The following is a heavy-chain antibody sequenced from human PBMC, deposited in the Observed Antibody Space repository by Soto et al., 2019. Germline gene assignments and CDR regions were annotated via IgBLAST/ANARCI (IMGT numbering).Heavy chain of an antibody. CDR3: AKGGYSSGWSSYGMDV. CDR2: ISYDGSNK. Sequence: PGGSLRLSCAASGFTFSSYGMHWVRQAPGKGLEWVAVISYDGSNKYYADSVKGRFTISRDNSKNTLYLQMNSLRAEDTAVYYCAKGGYSSGWSSYGMDVWGQGTTVTVSS. J-gene: IGHJ6*02. D-gene: IGHD6-19*01. CDR1: GFTFSSYG. V-gene: IGHV3-30*18.